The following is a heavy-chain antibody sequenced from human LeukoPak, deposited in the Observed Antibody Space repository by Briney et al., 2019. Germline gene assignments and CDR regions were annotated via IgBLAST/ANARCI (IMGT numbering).Heavy chain of an antibody. Sequence: SETLSLTCTVSGGSVSSGSYYWSWIRQPPGKGLEWLGYIYYSGSTNYNPSLKSRVTISVDTSKNQFSLKLSSVTAADTAVYYCAREGYSSSPLYFDYWGQGTLVTVSS. D-gene: IGHD6-13*01. CDR3: AREGYSSSPLYFDY. V-gene: IGHV4-61*01. CDR2: IYYSGST. CDR1: GGSVSSGSYY. J-gene: IGHJ4*02.